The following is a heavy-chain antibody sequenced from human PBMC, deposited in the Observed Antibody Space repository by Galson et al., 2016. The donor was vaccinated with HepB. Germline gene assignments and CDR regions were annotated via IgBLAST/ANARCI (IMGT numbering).Heavy chain of an antibody. CDR1: EFTFSSYA. J-gene: IGHJ5*02. V-gene: IGHV3-23*01. Sequence: SLRLSCAASEFTFSSYAMNWVRQAPGKGLEWVSAISGSGGSTSYADSVKGRFTISRDNSKNTLYLQMNSLRAEDTAVYYCAKCLWVRGVYPFDPWGQGTLVNVSS. D-gene: IGHD3-10*01. CDR2: ISGSGGST. CDR3: AKCLWVRGVYPFDP.